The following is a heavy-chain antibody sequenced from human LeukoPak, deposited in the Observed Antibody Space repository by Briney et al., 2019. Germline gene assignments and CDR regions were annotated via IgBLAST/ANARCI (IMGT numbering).Heavy chain of an antibody. Sequence: GASVKVSCKASGYTFTSYYMHWVRQAPGQGLEWMGWINPNSGGTNYAQKFQGRVTMTRDTSISTAYMELSRLRSDDTAVYYCARGTTEQWLADNWFDPWGQGTLVTVSS. CDR2: INPNSGGT. CDR1: GYTFTSYY. CDR3: ARGTTEQWLADNWFDP. J-gene: IGHJ5*02. D-gene: IGHD6-19*01. V-gene: IGHV1-2*02.